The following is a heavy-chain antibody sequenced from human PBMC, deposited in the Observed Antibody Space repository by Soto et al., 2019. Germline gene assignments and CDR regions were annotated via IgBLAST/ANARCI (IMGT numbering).Heavy chain of an antibody. Sequence: SETLSLTCTVSGGSISSYYWSWIRQPPGKGLEWIGYIYYSGSTNYNPSLKSRVTISVDTSKNQFSLKLSSVTAADTAVYYCATYDFWSGYYPWGQGTLVTVSS. D-gene: IGHD3-3*01. J-gene: IGHJ5*02. CDR2: IYYSGST. CDR3: ATYDFWSGYYP. V-gene: IGHV4-59*08. CDR1: GGSISSYY.